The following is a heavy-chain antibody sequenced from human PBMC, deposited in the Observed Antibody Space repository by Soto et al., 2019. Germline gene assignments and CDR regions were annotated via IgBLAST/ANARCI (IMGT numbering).Heavy chain of an antibody. V-gene: IGHV3-33*01. D-gene: IGHD3-22*01. CDR1: GFTFSSYG. CDR2: IWYDGSNK. J-gene: IGHJ4*02. CDR3: AREEDSSGYLV. Sequence: GGSLRLSCAASGFTFSSYGMHWVRQAPGKGLEWVAVIWYDGSNKYYADSVKGRFTISRGNSKNTLYLQMNSLRAEDTAVYYCAREEDSSGYLVWGQGTLVTVSS.